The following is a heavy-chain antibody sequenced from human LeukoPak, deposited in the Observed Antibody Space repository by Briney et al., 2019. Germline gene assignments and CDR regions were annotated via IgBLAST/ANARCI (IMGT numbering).Heavy chain of an antibody. CDR3: AKDHGQWLANLEY. CDR2: ISASGGTT. V-gene: IGHV3-23*01. CDR1: GFSISNYA. D-gene: IGHD6-19*01. J-gene: IGHJ4*02. Sequence: GGSLRLSCAASGFSISNYAMSWVRQAPGMGLEWVSGISASGGTTYYADPVKGRFTISRDNSKNTLYLQMNSLRAEDTAVYYCAKDHGQWLANLEYWGQGTPVTVSS.